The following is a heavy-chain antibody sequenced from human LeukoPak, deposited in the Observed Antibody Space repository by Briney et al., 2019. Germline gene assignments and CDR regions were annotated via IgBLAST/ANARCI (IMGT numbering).Heavy chain of an antibody. D-gene: IGHD4-17*01. Sequence: SETLSLTCTVSGGSISSSSHYWGWIRQPPGRGLEWIATIYYTGDTYYNPPLQSRVTISADTSRNQFSLKLTSVTATDTAVYYCARRDYGVPFDPWGPGTLVTVSS. CDR3: ARRDYGVPFDP. J-gene: IGHJ5*02. CDR1: GGSISSSSHY. CDR2: IYYTGDT. V-gene: IGHV4-39*01.